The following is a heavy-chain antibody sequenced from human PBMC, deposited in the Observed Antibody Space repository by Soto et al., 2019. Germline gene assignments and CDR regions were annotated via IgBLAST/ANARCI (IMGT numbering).Heavy chain of an antibody. CDR1: GFNFGNYA. D-gene: IGHD6-25*01. CDR2: INWNSDKV. J-gene: IGHJ4*02. V-gene: IGHV3-9*01. Sequence: VLLVESGGGLVQPGRSLRLSCAVSGFNFGNYAMHWVRQAPGKGLEWVAAINWNSDKVAYAGSVLGRFTIFRDSAKNSLHLQMNDLTTEDTALYYCAKDEGGTPYYIGAWGQGILVTVSS. CDR3: AKDEGGTPYYIGA.